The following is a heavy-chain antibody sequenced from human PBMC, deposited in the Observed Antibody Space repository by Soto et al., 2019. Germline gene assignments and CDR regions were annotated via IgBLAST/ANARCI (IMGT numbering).Heavy chain of an antibody. J-gene: IGHJ4*02. V-gene: IGHV3-74*01. CDR3: AKDSPLTVNYQDLDY. Sequence: GGSLRLSCAASGFTFSIYWMHWFRQAPGKGLVWVSRINSDGSTTTYADSVKGRFTISRDNAKNTLYLQMNSLRAEDTAVYYCAKDSPLTVNYQDLDYWGQGTLVTVSS. CDR2: INSDGSTT. CDR1: GFTFSIYW. D-gene: IGHD3-22*01.